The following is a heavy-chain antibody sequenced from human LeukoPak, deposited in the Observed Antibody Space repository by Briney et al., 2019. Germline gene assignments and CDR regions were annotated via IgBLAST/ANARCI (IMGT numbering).Heavy chain of an antibody. Sequence: GGSLRLSCVVSGFIFNGSWMTWVRQAPGKGLEWVANIKEDGTETYYVDSVKGRFTISRDNAKNSLYLQMNSLRVEDTAVYYCAKEGRSLQTYWGQGTLVTVSS. CDR1: GFIFNGSW. CDR2: IKEDGTET. CDR3: AKEGRSLQTY. D-gene: IGHD5-24*01. V-gene: IGHV3-7*03. J-gene: IGHJ4*02.